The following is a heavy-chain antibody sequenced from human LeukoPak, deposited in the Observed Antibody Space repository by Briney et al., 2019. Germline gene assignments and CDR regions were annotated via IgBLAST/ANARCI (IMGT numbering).Heavy chain of an antibody. D-gene: IGHD1-26*01. CDR2: ISASGGST. Sequence: GGYLRLSCAASGFTFSNCAMNWVRQAPGKGLEWVADISASGGSTNYADAVKGRFTISRDNSKNTLYLQMNSLRAEDAAVYYCAKGASASRHFDYWGQGTLVTVSS. J-gene: IGHJ4*02. V-gene: IGHV3-23*01. CDR3: AKGASASRHFDY. CDR1: GFTFSNCA.